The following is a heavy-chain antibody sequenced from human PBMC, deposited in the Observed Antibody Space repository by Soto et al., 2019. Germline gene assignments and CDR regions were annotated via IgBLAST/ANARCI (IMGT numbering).Heavy chain of an antibody. V-gene: IGHV4-39*01. CDR1: GGSISSSSYY. CDR3: ARHRTGAGLRAFDI. Sequence: QLQLQESGPGLVKPSETLSLTCTVSGGSISSSSYYWGWIRQPPGKGLEWIGSIYYSGSTYYNPSLKSRVTISVDTSKNQFSLKLSSVTAADTAVYYCARHRTGAGLRAFDIWGQGTMVTVSS. CDR2: IYYSGST. J-gene: IGHJ3*02. D-gene: IGHD6-25*01.